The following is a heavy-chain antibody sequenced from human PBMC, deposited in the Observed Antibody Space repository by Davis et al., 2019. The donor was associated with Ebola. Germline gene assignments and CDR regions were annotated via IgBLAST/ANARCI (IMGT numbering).Heavy chain of an antibody. CDR2: INHSGST. J-gene: IGHJ6*02. V-gene: IGHV4-34*01. D-gene: IGHD2-2*01. Sequence: MPSETLSLTCAVYGGSFSGYYWSWIRQPPGKGLEWIGEINHSGSTNYNPSLKSRVTISVDTSKNQFSLKLSSVTAADTAVYYCARTRRIVVVPAAHYYYYYGMDVWGQGTTVTVPS. CDR1: GGSFSGYY. CDR3: ARTRRIVVVPAAHYYYYYGMDV.